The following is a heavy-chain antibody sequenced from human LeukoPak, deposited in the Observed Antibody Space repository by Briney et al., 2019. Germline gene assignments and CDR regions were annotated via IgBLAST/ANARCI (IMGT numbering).Heavy chain of an antibody. CDR1: GDSVSSSSAG. D-gene: IGHD1-26*01. Sequence: SQTLSLTCGISGDSVSSSSAGWHWIRQSPSRGLEWPGKTYYRSKWYSDYAVSVKTRISINPDTSKSQFSLQLNSVTPEDTAVYYCARSHSYSFDYWGQGTLVTVSS. J-gene: IGHJ4*02. CDR2: TYYRSKWYS. CDR3: ARSHSYSFDY. V-gene: IGHV6-1*01.